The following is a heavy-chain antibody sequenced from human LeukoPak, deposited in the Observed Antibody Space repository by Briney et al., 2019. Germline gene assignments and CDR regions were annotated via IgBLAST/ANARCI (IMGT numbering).Heavy chain of an antibody. D-gene: IGHD1-26*01. CDR2: IYTSGST. J-gene: IGHJ3*02. Sequence: SETLSLTCTVSGGSIRSYYWSWIRQPAGKGLECIGRIYTSGSTNYNPSLKSRVTISVDTSKNQFSLKLSSVTAADTALYHCAKADSGSYSLDAFDIWGQGTMVTVS. CDR1: GGSIRSYY. V-gene: IGHV4-4*07. CDR3: AKADSGSYSLDAFDI.